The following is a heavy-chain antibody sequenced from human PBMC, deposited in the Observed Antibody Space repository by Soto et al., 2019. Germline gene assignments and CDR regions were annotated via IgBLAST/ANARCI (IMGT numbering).Heavy chain of an antibody. D-gene: IGHD3-22*01. Sequence: QVQLVQSGAEVKKPGSSVKVSCKASGGTFSSYAISWVRQAPGQGLEWMGGIIPIFGTANYAQKFQGRVTITADKSTSTAYMELSSLRSEDTAVYYCAMRSSGYYCDRDRSFDYWGQGTLVTVSS. V-gene: IGHV1-69*06. CDR1: GGTFSSYA. J-gene: IGHJ4*02. CDR2: IIPIFGTA. CDR3: AMRSSGYYCDRDRSFDY.